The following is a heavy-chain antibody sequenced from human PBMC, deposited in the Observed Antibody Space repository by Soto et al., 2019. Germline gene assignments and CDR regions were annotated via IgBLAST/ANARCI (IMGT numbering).Heavy chain of an antibody. D-gene: IGHD2-15*01. J-gene: IGHJ4*02. CDR2: INAGNGNT. CDR3: ARSVAPYYFDY. CDR1: GYTFTSYA. Sequence: GASVKVSCKASGYTFTSYAMHWVRQAPGQRLEWMGWINAGNGNTKYSQKFQGRVTIIRDTSASTAYMELSSLRSEDTAVYYCARSVAPYYFDYWGQGTLVTVSS. V-gene: IGHV1-3*01.